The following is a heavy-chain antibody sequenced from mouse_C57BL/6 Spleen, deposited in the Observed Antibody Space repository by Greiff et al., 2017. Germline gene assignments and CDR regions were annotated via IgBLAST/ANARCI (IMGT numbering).Heavy chain of an antibody. D-gene: IGHD2-4*01. CDR2: ISPRSGNT. CDR3: ARIYYDFFAY. Sequence: QVQLKESGAELARPGASVKLSCKASGYTFTSYGISWVKQRTGQGLEWIGEISPRSGNTYYNEKFKGKATLTADKSSSTAYMELRSLTSEDSAVYFCARIYYDFFAYWGQGTLVTVSA. CDR1: GYTFTSYG. V-gene: IGHV1-81*01. J-gene: IGHJ3*01.